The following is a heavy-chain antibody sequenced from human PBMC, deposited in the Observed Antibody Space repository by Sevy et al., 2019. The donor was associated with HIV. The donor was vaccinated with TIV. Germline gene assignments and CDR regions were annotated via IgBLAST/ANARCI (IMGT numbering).Heavy chain of an antibody. CDR1: GFTFSDHY. CDR3: AREAYSSGWLNAFDI. V-gene: IGHV3-72*01. CDR2: TRNKANSYTT. Sequence: GGSLRLSCAASGFTFSDHYMDWVRQAPGKGLEWVGRTRNKANSYTTEYAASVKGRFTISRDDSKNSLYLQMNSLKTEDTAVYYCAREAYSSGWLNAFDIWGQGTMVTVSS. J-gene: IGHJ3*02. D-gene: IGHD6-19*01.